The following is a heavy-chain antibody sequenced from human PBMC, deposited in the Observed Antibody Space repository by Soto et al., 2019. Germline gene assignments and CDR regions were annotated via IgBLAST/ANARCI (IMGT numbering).Heavy chain of an antibody. V-gene: IGHV1-18*01. CDR2: ISAYNGNT. D-gene: IGHD6-6*01. J-gene: IGHJ6*02. CDR1: GDGFTCNG. Sequence: ASVKVSSKASGDGFTCNGMCWVRHSPRQGLEWMGWISAYNGNTNYAQKLQGRVTMTTDTSTSTAYMELRSLRSDDTAVYYCAKSIAARPFYYYGMDVWGQGTTVTVSS. CDR3: AKSIAARPFYYYGMDV.